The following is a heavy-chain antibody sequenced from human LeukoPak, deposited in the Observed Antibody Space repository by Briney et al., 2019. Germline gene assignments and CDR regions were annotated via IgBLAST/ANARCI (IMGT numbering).Heavy chain of an antibody. V-gene: IGHV3-7*03. CDR3: AKDLGSSGWYIDY. CDR1: GFTFSSYW. D-gene: IGHD6-19*01. CDR2: IKQDGSEK. Sequence: PGGSLRLSCAASGFTFSSYWMSWVRQAPGKGLEWVANIKQDGSEKYYVDSVKGRFTISRDNAKNTLYLQMNSLRAEDTAVYYCAKDLGSSGWYIDYWGQGTLVTVSS. J-gene: IGHJ4*02.